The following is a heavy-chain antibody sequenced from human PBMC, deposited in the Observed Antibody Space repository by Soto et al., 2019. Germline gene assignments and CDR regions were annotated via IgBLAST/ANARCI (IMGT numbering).Heavy chain of an antibody. J-gene: IGHJ4*02. CDR2: ISAYNGNT. V-gene: IGHV1-18*01. D-gene: IGHD2-15*01. CDR3: ARGIPLTSSGGSCYTDY. Sequence: ASLKVSCNASGCTFTSYGIICVRHSPGQGVEWMGWISAYNGNTNYAQKLQGRVTMTTDTSTSTAYMELRSLRSDDTAVYYCARGIPLTSSGGSCYTDYWGQGTLVTVSS. CDR1: GCTFTSYG.